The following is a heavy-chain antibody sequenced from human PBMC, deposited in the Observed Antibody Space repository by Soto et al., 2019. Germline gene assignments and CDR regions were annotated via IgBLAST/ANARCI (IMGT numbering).Heavy chain of an antibody. Sequence: GAPVKGYCKASGYSLTSYGISWGRKATGQGLEWMGWISAYNGNTNYAQKLQGRVTMTTDTSTSTAYMELGSLTSDDTAVYYCARGGPVGYCSSTTCPEYFQYWGQGTLVTVSS. CDR1: GYSLTSYG. CDR2: ISAYNGNT. CDR3: ARGGPVGYCSSTTCPEYFQY. V-gene: IGHV1-18*01. D-gene: IGHD2-2*01. J-gene: IGHJ1*01.